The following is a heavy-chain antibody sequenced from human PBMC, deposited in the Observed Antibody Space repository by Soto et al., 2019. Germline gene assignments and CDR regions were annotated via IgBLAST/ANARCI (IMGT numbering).Heavy chain of an antibody. D-gene: IGHD2-21*01. CDR2: IWYDGNNK. J-gene: IGHJ4*01. V-gene: IGHV3-33*01. CDR1: YG. Sequence: YGGHRIRQAPGTGLECVAVIWYDGNNKYYAASVKGRFTISRDNSNNTLYVQMTSLRAEDTAVYYCARGLHSLFDYWGHGTLVTVSS. CDR3: ARGLHSLFDY.